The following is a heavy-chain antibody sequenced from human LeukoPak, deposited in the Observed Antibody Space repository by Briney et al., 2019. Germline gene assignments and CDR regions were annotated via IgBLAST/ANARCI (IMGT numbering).Heavy chain of an antibody. V-gene: IGHV1-2*02. CDR3: AGGYSYDDY. J-gene: IGHJ4*02. D-gene: IGHD5-18*01. CDR2: IDPNSGGT. Sequence: ASVKVSCKTSGYSFTDYYMHWVRQAPGQGLEWMGWIDPNSGGTNYAQKFQGRLTMTRDTSISTAYMELSRLRSDDTAVYYCAGGYSYDDYWGQGTLVAVSS. CDR1: GYSFTDYY.